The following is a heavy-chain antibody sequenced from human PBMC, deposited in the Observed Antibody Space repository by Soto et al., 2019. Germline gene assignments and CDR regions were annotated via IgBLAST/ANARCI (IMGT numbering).Heavy chain of an antibody. CDR2: ISWNSATI. Sequence: EVQLVESGGGLEQPGRSLRLSCVASGFTFDDHAMHWVRQPPGQGLEWVAGISWNSATIAYVDSVKGRFTISRANAKKCLYLQMNGLRAEDSALYYCAKDQSSGWYEFGNWGQGTLVTVSS. J-gene: IGHJ4*02. CDR1: GFTFDDHA. D-gene: IGHD6-19*01. CDR3: AKDQSSGWYEFGN. V-gene: IGHV3-9*01.